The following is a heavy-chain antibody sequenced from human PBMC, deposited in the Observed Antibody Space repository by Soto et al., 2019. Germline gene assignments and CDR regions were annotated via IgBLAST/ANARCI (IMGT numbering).Heavy chain of an antibody. CDR2: ISAYNGNT. CDR3: ARVVGSGSYYNLLAYYYYYLAV. J-gene: IGHJ6*03. CDR1: GYTFTSYG. V-gene: IGHV1-18*01. Sequence: ASVKVSCKASGYTFTSYGISWVRQAPGQGLEWMGWISAYNGNTNYAQKLQGRVTMTTDTSTSTAYMELRSLRSDDTAVYYCARVVGSGSYYNLLAYYYYYLAVWGKGTTVTVSS. D-gene: IGHD3-10*01.